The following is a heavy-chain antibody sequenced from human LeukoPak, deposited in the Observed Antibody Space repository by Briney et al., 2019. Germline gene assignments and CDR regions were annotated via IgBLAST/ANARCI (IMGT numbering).Heavy chain of an antibody. CDR3: ARGDGHYYDSSRYYQNWFDP. CDR1: GDSVSSNSAA. J-gene: IGHJ5*02. CDR2: TYYRSKWYN. Sequence: SQTLSLTCAISGDSVSSNSAAWNWIRQSPSRGLEWLGRTYYRSKWYNDYAVSVKSRITINPDTSKNQFSLQLNSVTAADTAVYYCARGDGHYYDSSRYYQNWFDPWGQGTLVTVSS. V-gene: IGHV6-1*01. D-gene: IGHD3-22*01.